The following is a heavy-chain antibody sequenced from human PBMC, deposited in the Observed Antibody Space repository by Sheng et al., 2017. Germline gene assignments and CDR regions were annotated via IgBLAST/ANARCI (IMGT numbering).Heavy chain of an antibody. Sequence: QVQLQESGPGLVKPSETLSLTCTVSGGSISSYYWSWIRQPAGKGLEWIGRIYFSGYTNYNPSLKSRVTMSVDTSKNQLSLKVNSVTAADTAVYYCARTWYSSGCFDYWGQGTLVTVSS. CDR2: IYFSGYT. CDR1: GGSISSYY. D-gene: IGHD6-19*01. J-gene: IGHJ4*02. V-gene: IGHV4-4*07. CDR3: ARTWYSSGCFDY.